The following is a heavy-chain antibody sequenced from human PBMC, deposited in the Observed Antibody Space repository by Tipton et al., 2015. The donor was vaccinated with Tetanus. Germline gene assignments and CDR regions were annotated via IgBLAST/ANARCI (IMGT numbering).Heavy chain of an antibody. V-gene: IGHV1-46*01. CDR3: ARRYSDSSIDY. CDR1: GYSFTRYY. J-gene: IGHJ4*02. Sequence: QLVQSGAEVKKPGASVKVSCKASGYSFTRYYMHWARQAPGQGLEWMGIINPSGGSTSYAQKFQGRVTMTRDTSTSTVYMELSSLRSEDTAVYYCARRYSDSSIDYWGQGTLVTVSS. D-gene: IGHD3-22*01. CDR2: INPSGGST.